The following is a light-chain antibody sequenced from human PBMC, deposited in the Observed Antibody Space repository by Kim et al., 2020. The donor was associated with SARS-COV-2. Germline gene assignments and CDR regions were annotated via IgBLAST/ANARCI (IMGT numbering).Light chain of an antibody. Sequence: ATVQHRFTIMCRTTQTSPSHLDWSQATPGRATSLLISDAPTFRAAVPSSCSRRGPETDFALNISSLQPEDFATYFCKQLYITPFPFGPGTKVDIK. J-gene: IGKJ3*01. V-gene: IGKV1-39*01. CDR1: QTSPSH. CDR2: DAP. CDR3: KQLYITPFP.